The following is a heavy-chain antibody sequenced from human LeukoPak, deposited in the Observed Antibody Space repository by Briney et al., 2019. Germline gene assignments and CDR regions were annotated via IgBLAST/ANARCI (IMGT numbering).Heavy chain of an antibody. CDR3: AKGSIAVANGDDAFDI. J-gene: IGHJ3*02. CDR2: ISYDGSNK. Sequence: GGSLRLSCAASGFTFSSYGMHWVRQAPGKGLEWVAVISYDGSNKYYADSVKGRFTISRDNSKNTLYLQMNSLRAEDTAVYYCAKGSIAVANGDDAFDIWGQGTMVTVSS. CDR1: GFTFSSYG. D-gene: IGHD6-19*01. V-gene: IGHV3-30*18.